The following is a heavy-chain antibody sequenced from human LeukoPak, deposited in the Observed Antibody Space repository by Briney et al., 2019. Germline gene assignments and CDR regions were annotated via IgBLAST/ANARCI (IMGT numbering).Heavy chain of an antibody. CDR1: GYTLTELS. CDR3: ATAAFHYDSQIFDI. V-gene: IGHV1-24*01. CDR2: FDPEDGET. J-gene: IGHJ3*02. Sequence: ASVKVSCKVSGYTLTELSMHWVRQAPGKGLEWMGGFDPEDGETIYAQKFQGRVTMTEDTSTDTAYMELSSLRSEDTAVYYCATAAFHYDSQIFDIWGRGTMVTVSS. D-gene: IGHD3-22*01.